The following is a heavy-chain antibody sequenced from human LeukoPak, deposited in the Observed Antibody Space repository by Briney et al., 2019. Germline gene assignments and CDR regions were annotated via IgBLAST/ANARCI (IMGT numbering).Heavy chain of an antibody. CDR3: ARAIGSGSH. CDR1: GFTFSSYS. CDR2: ISSSSSTI. V-gene: IGHV3-48*01. D-gene: IGHD1-26*01. J-gene: IGHJ4*02. Sequence: GGSLRLSCAASGFTFSSYSMNWVRQAPRKGLEWVSYISSSSSTIHYADSVKGRFTISRDNAKNSLYLQMNSLRAEHTAVYYCARAIGSGSHWGQGTLVTVSS.